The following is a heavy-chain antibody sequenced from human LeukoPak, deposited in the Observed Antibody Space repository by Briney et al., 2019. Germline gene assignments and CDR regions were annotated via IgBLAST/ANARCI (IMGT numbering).Heavy chain of an antibody. CDR1: GFTFSSYN. CDR3: ARDNPGSGWTQCFDY. D-gene: IGHD6-19*01. V-gene: IGHV3-21*01. J-gene: IGHJ4*02. CDR2: ISRSNNYI. Sequence: GGSLSLSCAASGFTFSSYNMNWVRQAPGKGLEWVSSISRSNNYIYYADSVRGRFTISRDNAKNSLYLQMNSLRAEDTAVYYCARDNPGSGWTQCFDYWGQGTLVTVSS.